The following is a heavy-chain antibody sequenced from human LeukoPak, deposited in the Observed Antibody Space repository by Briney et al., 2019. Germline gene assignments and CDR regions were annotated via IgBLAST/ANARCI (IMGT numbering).Heavy chain of an antibody. CDR2: ISGSGGST. J-gene: IGHJ4*02. D-gene: IGHD5-12*01. CDR3: AKQPVGGSGYEGGGIDY. V-gene: IGHV3-23*01. Sequence: PGGSLRLSCAASGFTFSSYGMHWVRQAPGKGLEWVSAISGSGGSTYYADSVKGRFTISRDNSKNTLYLQMNSLRAEDTAVYYCAKQPVGGSGYEGGGIDYWGQGTLVTVSS. CDR1: GFTFSSYG.